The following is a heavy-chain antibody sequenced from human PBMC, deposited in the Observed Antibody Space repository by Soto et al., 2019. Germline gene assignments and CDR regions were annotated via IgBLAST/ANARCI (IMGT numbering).Heavy chain of an antibody. Sequence: SETLSLTCTVSGGSISSGGYYWNWIRQHPGKGLEWIGYIYYSGTTNYNPSLKSRVTISVDTSKNQFSLKLSSVTAADTAVYYCARLRYSSGSYYSEYWGQGTLVTVSS. D-gene: IGHD5-18*01. J-gene: IGHJ4*02. CDR2: IYYSGTT. CDR1: GGSISSGGYY. V-gene: IGHV4-61*08. CDR3: ARLRYSSGSYYSEY.